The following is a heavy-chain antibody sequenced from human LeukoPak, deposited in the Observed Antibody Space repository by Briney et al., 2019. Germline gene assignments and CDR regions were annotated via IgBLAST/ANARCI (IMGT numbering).Heavy chain of an antibody. V-gene: IGHV3-7*04. D-gene: IGHD2-2*01. J-gene: IGHJ3*02. CDR2: IKQDGSEK. Sequence: GGSLRLSCAASGFTFSSYWMSWVRQAPGKGLEWVANIKQDGSEKYYVDSVKGRFTISRDNAKNTLYLQMNSLRAEDTAVYFCTRVGYCATTSCRTAFDIWGQGTMVTVSS. CDR1: GFTFSSYW. CDR3: TRVGYCATTSCRTAFDI.